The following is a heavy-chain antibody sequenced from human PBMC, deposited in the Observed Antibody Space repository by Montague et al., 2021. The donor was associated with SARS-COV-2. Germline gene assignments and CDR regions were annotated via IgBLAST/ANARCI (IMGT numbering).Heavy chain of an antibody. CDR3: ARVSLAAAATRSDY. CDR2: IYYSGST. CDR1: GGSVSSGGYY. V-gene: IGHV4-61*08. J-gene: IGHJ4*02. Sequence: SETLSLTCTVSGGSVSSGGYYWSWIRQPPGKELEWIGYIYYSGSTNYXPSLKSRVTISLDTSKNQFSLKLTSVTAADTAVYYCARVSLAAAATRSDYWGQGTLVTVSS. D-gene: IGHD6-13*01.